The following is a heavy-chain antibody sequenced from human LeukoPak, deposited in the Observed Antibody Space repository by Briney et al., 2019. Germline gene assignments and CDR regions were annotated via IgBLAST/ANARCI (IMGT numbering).Heavy chain of an antibody. CDR2: IRYDGSTK. J-gene: IGHJ3*02. Sequence: GGSLRLSCAASGFTYSVYYMRWFRQAPGKGLEWVSYIRYDGSTKYYADSVKGRFTISRDNAKNTLYLQMNSLRAEDTAVYYCARDCDSGEEQWLVREKIGAFDIWGQGTMVTVSS. CDR3: ARDCDSGEEQWLVREKIGAFDI. D-gene: IGHD6-19*01. CDR1: GFTYSVYY. V-gene: IGHV3-11*04.